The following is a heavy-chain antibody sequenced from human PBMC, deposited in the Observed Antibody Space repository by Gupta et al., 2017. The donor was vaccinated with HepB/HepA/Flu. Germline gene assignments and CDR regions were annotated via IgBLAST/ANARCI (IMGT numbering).Heavy chain of an antibody. CDR1: GFTFGFYG. CDR2: ISGSGYNK. J-gene: IGHJ6*03. V-gene: IGHV3-23*01. Sequence: EVQLLESGGGLVQPGGSLRLSCVVSGFTFGFYGMGWVRQAPGKGLEGVSAISGSGYNKYYADSVRGRFTISSDKSKNMLYLQMNRLRAEDTAIYYCATRPSDIVLGVDRSYYMDVWGKGTTVTVSS. D-gene: IGHD2-8*01. CDR3: ATRPSDIVLGVDRSYYMDV.